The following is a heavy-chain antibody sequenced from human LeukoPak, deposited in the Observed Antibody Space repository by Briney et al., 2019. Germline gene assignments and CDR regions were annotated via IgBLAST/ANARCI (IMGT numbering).Heavy chain of an antibody. D-gene: IGHD5-24*01. CDR1: GGSFSGYY. Sequence: KPSETLSLTCAVCGGSFSGYYWSWIRQPPGKGLEWIGEINHSGSTNYNPSLKSRATISVDTSKNQFSLKLSSVTAADTAVYYCARGRRWLQFNPWGQGTLVTVSS. CDR2: INHSGST. V-gene: IGHV4-34*01. CDR3: ARGRRWLQFNP. J-gene: IGHJ5*02.